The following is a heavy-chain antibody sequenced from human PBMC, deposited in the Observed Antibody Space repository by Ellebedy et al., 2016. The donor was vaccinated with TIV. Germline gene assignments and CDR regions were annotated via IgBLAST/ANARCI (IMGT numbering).Heavy chain of an antibody. D-gene: IGHD1-1*01. J-gene: IGHJ4*02. Sequence: GGSLRLSCAASGFTFSNYAMNRVRQAPGKGLEWVSSIDYRGISAYYADSVKGRFTISRDNSKNTLYLQMNGLRAEDTAIYFCAKRVLERLYYFDHWGQGALVTVSS. V-gene: IGHV3-23*01. CDR3: AKRVLERLYYFDH. CDR2: IDYRGISA. CDR1: GFTFSNYA.